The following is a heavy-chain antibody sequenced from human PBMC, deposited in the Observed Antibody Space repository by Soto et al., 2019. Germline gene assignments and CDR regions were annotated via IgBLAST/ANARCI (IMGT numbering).Heavy chain of an antibody. D-gene: IGHD5-18*01. CDR3: ARLRYSYGSSFDY. CDR1: GGSISNYY. J-gene: IGHJ4*02. V-gene: IGHV4-59*08. Sequence: SETLSLTCTVSGGSISNYYWSWIRQPPGKGLEWIGYIYYSGSTNYNPSLKSRVTISVDTSKNQFSLKLSSVTAADTAVYYCARLRYSYGSSFDYWGQGTLVTVSS. CDR2: IYYSGST.